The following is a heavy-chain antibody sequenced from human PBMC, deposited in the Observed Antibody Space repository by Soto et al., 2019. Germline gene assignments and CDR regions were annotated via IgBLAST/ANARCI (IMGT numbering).Heavy chain of an antibody. CDR1: GYTFTIYG. CDR3: ARGLLWFGELDLFDY. J-gene: IGHJ4*02. D-gene: IGHD3-10*01. CDR2: ISAYNGNT. Sequence: ASVKVSCKASGYTFTIYGISWVRQAPGQGLEWMGWISAYNGNTNYAQKLQGRVTMTTDTSTSTAYMELRSLRSDDTAVYYCARGLLWFGELDLFDYWGQGTLVTVSS. V-gene: IGHV1-18*01.